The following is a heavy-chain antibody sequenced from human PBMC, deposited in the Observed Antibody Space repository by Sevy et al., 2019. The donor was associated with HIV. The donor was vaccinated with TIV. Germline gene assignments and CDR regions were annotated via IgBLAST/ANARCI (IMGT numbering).Heavy chain of an antibody. D-gene: IGHD3-16*01. J-gene: IGHJ6*03. V-gene: IGHV3-30*03. Sequence: GGSLRLSCAASGFTFSSYDMHWVRQAPGKGLEWVAVISYDGRGKHYADSVKGRFTISRDNAKDNLYLQMNSLRVEDSAVFYCAAVALTFGGDPYENHHFMDVWGRGTRVTVSS. CDR1: GFTFSSYD. CDR3: AAVALTFGGDPYENHHFMDV. CDR2: ISYDGRGK.